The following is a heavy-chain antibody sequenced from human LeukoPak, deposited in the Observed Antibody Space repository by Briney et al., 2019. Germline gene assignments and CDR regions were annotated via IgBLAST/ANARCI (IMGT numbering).Heavy chain of an antibody. CDR1: GYTFTSYD. CDR2: MNPNSGNT. J-gene: IGHJ6*03. CDR3: ARALGVIRDYYYYYMDV. Sequence: ASVKVSCKASGYTFTSYDINWVRQATGQGLEWMGWMNPNSGNTGYAQKFQGRVTITRNTSISTAYMELSSLRSEDTAVYYCARALGVIRDYYYYYMDVWGKGTTVTVSS. V-gene: IGHV1-8*03. D-gene: IGHD7-27*01.